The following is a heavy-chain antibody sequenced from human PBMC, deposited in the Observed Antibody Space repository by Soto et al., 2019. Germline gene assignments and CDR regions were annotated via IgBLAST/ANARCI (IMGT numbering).Heavy chain of an antibody. CDR2: ISSSGSNI. J-gene: IGHJ4*02. CDR1: GFTFSSYE. Sequence: VGSLRLSCAASGFTFSSYEMNWVRQAPGKGLEWASYISSSGSNIYYADSVKGRFTISRDNAKNSLYLQMNSLRAEDTAVYYCARGGDIVDTEQLDFDYWGQGTLVTVS. V-gene: IGHV3-48*03. D-gene: IGHD5-12*01. CDR3: ARGGDIVDTEQLDFDY.